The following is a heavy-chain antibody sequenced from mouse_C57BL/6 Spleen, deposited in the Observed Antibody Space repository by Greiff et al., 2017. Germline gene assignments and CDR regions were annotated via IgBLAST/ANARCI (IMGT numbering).Heavy chain of an antibody. J-gene: IGHJ2*01. CDR2: INPCSGYT. Sequence: QVQLKQSGAELARPGASVKLSCKASGYTFTSYTMHWVKQRPGQGLEWIGYINPCSGYTKYNQKFKDKSTLTGDKSSSTAYLQLSILTFEDSAVYYCSRVVFSNYLYYFDYWGQGTTLTVSS. V-gene: IGHV1-4*01. CDR1: GYTFTSYT. D-gene: IGHD2-5*01. CDR3: SRVVFSNYLYYFDY.